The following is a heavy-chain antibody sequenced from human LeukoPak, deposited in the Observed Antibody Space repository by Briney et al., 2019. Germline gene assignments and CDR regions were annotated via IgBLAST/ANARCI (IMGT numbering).Heavy chain of an antibody. V-gene: IGHV3-23*01. Sequence: GGSLRLSCAASGFTFSSYAMSWVRQAPGKGLEWVSAISGSGGSTYYADSVKGRFTISRDNSKNTLYLQMNSLRAEDTALYYCAKNHASGATAPPLVEYWGQGTLVTVSS. CDR1: GFTFSSYA. J-gene: IGHJ4*02. D-gene: IGHD1-1*01. CDR2: ISGSGGST. CDR3: AKNHASGATAPPLVEY.